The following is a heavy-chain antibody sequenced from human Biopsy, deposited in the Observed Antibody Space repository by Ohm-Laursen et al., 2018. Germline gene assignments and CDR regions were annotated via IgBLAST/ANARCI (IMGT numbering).Heavy chain of an antibody. Sequence: ETLSLTCSVSGASVSSSDYYWGWVRQPPGKGLEWISYINEVSSHIYDADSVKGRITVARDNAKNSLYLQLNSLRAEDTAVYYCARDSSGAARAGGMDVWGQGTTVTVSS. V-gene: IGHV3-21*01. D-gene: IGHD6-6*01. CDR3: ARDSSGAARAGGMDV. CDR1: GASVSSSDYY. J-gene: IGHJ6*02. CDR2: INEVSSHI.